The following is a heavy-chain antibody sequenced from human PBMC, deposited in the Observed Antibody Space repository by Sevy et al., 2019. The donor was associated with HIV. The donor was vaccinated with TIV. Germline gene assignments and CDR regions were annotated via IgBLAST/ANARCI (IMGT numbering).Heavy chain of an antibody. V-gene: IGHV3-11*01. Sequence: GSLRLSCAASGFTFSDYYMSWIRQAPGKGLEWVSYISSSGSTIYYADSVKGRFTISRDNAKNSLYLQMNSLRAEDTAVYYCAREGEYYYDSSGYFVYDYWGQGTLVTVSS. J-gene: IGHJ4*02. D-gene: IGHD3-22*01. CDR2: ISSSGSTI. CDR1: GFTFSDYY. CDR3: AREGEYYYDSSGYFVYDY.